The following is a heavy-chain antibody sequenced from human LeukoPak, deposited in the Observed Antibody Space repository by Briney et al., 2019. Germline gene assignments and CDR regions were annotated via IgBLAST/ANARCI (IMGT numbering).Heavy chain of an antibody. CDR3: ARVARITIFGVASPGFYYFDY. D-gene: IGHD3-3*01. J-gene: IGHJ4*02. CDR1: GYTFTGYY. V-gene: IGHV1-2*02. CDR2: INPNSGGT. Sequence: ASVKVSCKASGYTFTGYYMHWVRQAPGQGLEWMGWINPNSGGTNYAQKFQGRVTMTRDTSISTAYMELSRLRPDDTAVYYCARVARITIFGVASPGFYYFDYWGQGTLVTVSS.